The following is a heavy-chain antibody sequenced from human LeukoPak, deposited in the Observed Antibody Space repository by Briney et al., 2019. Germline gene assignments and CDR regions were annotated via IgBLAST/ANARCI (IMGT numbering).Heavy chain of an antibody. Sequence: GGSLRLSCAVSGFTFSTKSMNWVRQAPGKGLEWVSYVTAESGTTYYADSVKGRFTISRDNAKNSLYLQMNSLRDEDTAVYYCASRDYFDYWGQGTLVTVSS. CDR1: GFTFSTKS. J-gene: IGHJ4*02. CDR3: ASRDYFDY. V-gene: IGHV3-48*02. CDR2: VTAESGTT.